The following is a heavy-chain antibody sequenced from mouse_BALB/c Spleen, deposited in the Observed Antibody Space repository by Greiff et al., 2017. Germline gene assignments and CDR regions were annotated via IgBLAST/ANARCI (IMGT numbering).Heavy chain of an antibody. J-gene: IGHJ3*01. D-gene: IGHD2-14*01. CDR1: GYTFSSYW. CDR2: ILPGSGST. Sequence: VQLQQSGAELMKPGASVKISCKATGYTFSSYWIEWVKQRPGHGLEWIGEILPGSGSTNYNEKFKGKATFTADTSSNTAYMQLSSLTSEDSAVYYCARSYRYSWFAYWGQGTLVTVSA. CDR3: ARSYRYSWFAY. V-gene: IGHV1-9*01.